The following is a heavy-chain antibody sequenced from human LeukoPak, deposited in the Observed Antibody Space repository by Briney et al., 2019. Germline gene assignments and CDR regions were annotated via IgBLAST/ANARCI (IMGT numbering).Heavy chain of an antibody. CDR2: IRSKAYGGTT. Sequence: GGSLRLSCAASGFTFDDYGMSWFRQAPGKGLEWVGFIRSKAYGGTTEYAASVKGRFTISRDDSKSIAYLQMNSLKTEDTAVYYCTRVRAYYYDSSGYWDYWGQGTLVTVSS. CDR1: GFTFDDYG. D-gene: IGHD3-22*01. V-gene: IGHV3-49*03. J-gene: IGHJ4*02. CDR3: TRVRAYYYDSSGYWDY.